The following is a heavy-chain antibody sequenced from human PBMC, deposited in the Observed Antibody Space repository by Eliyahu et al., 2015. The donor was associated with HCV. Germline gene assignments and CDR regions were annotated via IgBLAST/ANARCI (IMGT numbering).Heavy chain of an antibody. CDR3: ARHASLSGFYYFGH. CDR1: GGSISSSTYY. D-gene: IGHD3-22*01. V-gene: IGHV4-39*01. J-gene: IGHJ4*02. CDR2: IYYSGST. Sequence: QLQLQESGPGLVKTSETLSLTCTVSGGSISSSTYYWGWIRQPPGKGLEWIGSIYYSGSTYFPPSLKSRVTISIDTSKNQFSLRLTSVTAADTAVYYCARHASLSGFYYFGHWGQGSLVTVSS.